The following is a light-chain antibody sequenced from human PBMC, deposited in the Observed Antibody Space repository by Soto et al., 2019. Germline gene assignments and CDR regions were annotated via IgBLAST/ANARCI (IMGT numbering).Light chain of an antibody. CDR2: DVS. CDR3: SSYTSSSTVV. Sequence: QSVLTQPASVSGSPGQSITISCTGTSSDVGGYNYVSWYQQHPGKAPKLMIYDVSNRPSGVSNRFSGSKSGNTASLTISGLQAEDEADYYCSSYTSSSTVVFGGGTNVTVL. V-gene: IGLV2-14*01. CDR1: SSDVGGYNY. J-gene: IGLJ2*01.